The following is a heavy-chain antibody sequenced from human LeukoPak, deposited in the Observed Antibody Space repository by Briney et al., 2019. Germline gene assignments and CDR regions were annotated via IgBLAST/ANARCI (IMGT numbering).Heavy chain of an antibody. V-gene: IGHV5-10-1*01. Sequence: KVSCKASGYTFTSYGISWVRQMPGKGLEWMGRINPSNSYTNYNPSFQGHVTFSVDKSIATAYLQWPTLKASDTAMYYCARGGWLDDYWGQGTLVTVSS. CDR3: ARGGWLDDY. CDR1: GYTFTSYG. D-gene: IGHD6-19*01. J-gene: IGHJ4*02. CDR2: INPSNSYT.